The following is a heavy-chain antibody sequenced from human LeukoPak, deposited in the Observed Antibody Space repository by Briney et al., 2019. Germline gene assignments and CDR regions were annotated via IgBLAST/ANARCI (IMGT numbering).Heavy chain of an antibody. CDR1: GYTFTGYY. V-gene: IGHV1-2*02. CDR2: INPNSGGT. Sequence: ASVKVSCKASGYTFTGYYMHWVRQAPGQGLEWMGWINPNSGGTNYAQKFQGRVTMTRDTSTSTAYMELSRLRSDDTAAYYCAKLGVATYKVLDRDYMDVWGKGTTVTVSS. D-gene: IGHD5-12*01. J-gene: IGHJ6*03. CDR3: AKLGVATYKVLDRDYMDV.